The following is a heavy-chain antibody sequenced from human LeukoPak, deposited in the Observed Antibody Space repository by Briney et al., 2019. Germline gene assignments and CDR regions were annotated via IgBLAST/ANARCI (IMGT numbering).Heavy chain of an antibody. CDR2: ISHDGSHK. J-gene: IGHJ4*02. CDR1: GFRFSSIP. V-gene: IGHV3-30*04. D-gene: IGHD4-23*01. Sequence: PGGSLRFSCLASGFRFSSIPWHWVGQAQGNGREWVAVISHDGSHKYNADAVRGRFTISRDDSNNNLSLQMNTLRPEATALFYCARDPNRLADNGGDYFDHWGQGTLVTVSS. CDR3: ARDPNRLADNGGDYFDH.